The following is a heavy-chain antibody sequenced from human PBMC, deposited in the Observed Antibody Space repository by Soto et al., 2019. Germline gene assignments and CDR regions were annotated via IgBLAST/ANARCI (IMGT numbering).Heavy chain of an antibody. J-gene: IGHJ6*02. D-gene: IGHD3-3*01. Sequence: ASVKVSCKASGYTFTSYDINWVRQATGQGLERMGWMNPNSGNTGYAQKFQGRVTMTRNTSISTAYMELSSVRSEDTAVYYCARGQELYDFWSGYYAQTGMDVWGQGTTVTVSS. CDR1: GYTFTSYD. CDR3: ARGQELYDFWSGYYAQTGMDV. CDR2: MNPNSGNT. V-gene: IGHV1-8*01.